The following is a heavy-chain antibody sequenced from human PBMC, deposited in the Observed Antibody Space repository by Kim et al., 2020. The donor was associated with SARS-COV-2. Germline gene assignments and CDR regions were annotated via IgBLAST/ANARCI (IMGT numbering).Heavy chain of an antibody. CDR3: ARILIWGDGYNRWYFDL. CDR1: GGSISSSSYY. D-gene: IGHD5-12*01. Sequence: SETLSLTCTVSGGSISSSSYYWGWIRQPPGKGLEWIGSIYYSGSTYYNPSLKSRVTISVDTSKNQFSLKLSSVTAADTAVYYCARILIWGDGYNRWYFDLWGRGTLVTVSS. J-gene: IGHJ2*01. CDR2: IYYSGST. V-gene: IGHV4-39*01.